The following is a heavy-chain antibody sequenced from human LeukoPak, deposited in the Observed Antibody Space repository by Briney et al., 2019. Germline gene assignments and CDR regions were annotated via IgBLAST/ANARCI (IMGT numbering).Heavy chain of an antibody. CDR1: GFTFSSYA. D-gene: IGHD2-15*01. V-gene: IGHV3-30*04. CDR2: ISYDGTNK. J-gene: IGHJ4*02. CDR3: ARDLGNY. Sequence: PGGSLRPSCAASGFTFSSYAMHWVRQAPGKGLEWVTIISYDGTNKYYADSVKGRFTISRDNAKNSLYLQMNSLRAEDTAVYYCARDLGNYWGQGTLVTVSS.